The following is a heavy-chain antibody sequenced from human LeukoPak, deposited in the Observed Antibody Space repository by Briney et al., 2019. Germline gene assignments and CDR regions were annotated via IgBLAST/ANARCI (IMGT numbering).Heavy chain of an antibody. V-gene: IGHV3-23*01. J-gene: IGHJ4*02. CDR2: ISGSGGST. Sequence: GGSLRLSCAASGFTLSSYAMGWVRQAPGKGLEWVSAISGSGGSTYYADSVKGRFTISRDNSKNTLYLQMNSLRAEDTAVYYCAKLGSGSGWYGGFDYWGQGTLVTVSS. CDR3: AKLGSGSGWYGGFDY. D-gene: IGHD6-19*01. CDR1: GFTLSSYA.